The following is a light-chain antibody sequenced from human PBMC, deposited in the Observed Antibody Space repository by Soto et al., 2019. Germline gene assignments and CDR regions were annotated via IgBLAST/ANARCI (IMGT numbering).Light chain of an antibody. Sequence: EIVLTQSPGTLSLSPGERATLSCRASQSVSSTYLTWYQQKPGQAPRLLIYDASSRATGIPDRFSGSGSGTDFTLTISRLEPEDFAVYYCPQYGSSLVTFGQGTKVEIK. CDR3: PQYGSSLVT. V-gene: IGKV3-20*01. CDR2: DAS. J-gene: IGKJ1*01. CDR1: QSVSSTY.